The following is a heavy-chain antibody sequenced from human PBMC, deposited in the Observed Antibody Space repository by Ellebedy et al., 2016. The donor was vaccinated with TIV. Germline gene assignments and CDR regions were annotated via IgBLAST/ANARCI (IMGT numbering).Heavy chain of an antibody. Sequence: GESLKISCAASGFTFSLYAMTWVRQAPGKGLGWVSAISGRGTSSNYTDSVKGRFTISSDNSMNTLFLHMNTLRAEDTAVYYCTKGLGSRVVPAAMWMASWGQGTLVTVSS. V-gene: IGHV3-23*01. CDR2: ISGRGTSS. J-gene: IGHJ5*02. D-gene: IGHD2-2*01. CDR1: GFTFSLYA. CDR3: TKGLGSRVVPAAMWMAS.